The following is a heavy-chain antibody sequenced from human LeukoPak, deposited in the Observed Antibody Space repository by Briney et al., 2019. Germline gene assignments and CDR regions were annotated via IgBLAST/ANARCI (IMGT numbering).Heavy chain of an antibody. CDR3: ARQKGYCSDGTCYFDY. V-gene: IGHV3-23*01. Sequence: GGSLRLSCAASGFTFSSYAMSWVRQAPGKGLEWVSAISGSGGSTYYADSVKGRFTISRDNSKNTLYLQMNSLRVEDTAIYYCARQKGYCSDGTCYFDYWGQGTLVTVSS. CDR2: ISGSGGST. J-gene: IGHJ4*02. D-gene: IGHD2-15*01. CDR1: GFTFSSYA.